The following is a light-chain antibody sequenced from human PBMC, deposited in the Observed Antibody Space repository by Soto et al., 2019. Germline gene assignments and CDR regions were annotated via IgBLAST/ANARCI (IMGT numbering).Light chain of an antibody. Sequence: DIQMTQSPSSLSASVGDRVTITCQASQDITNYLNWYQQKPGRAPRLMLYDAYSLETGVPSRFSGSGSGTDFTLTISSLQPEDVATYYCQQYDNFPPITFGQGTRLEIK. J-gene: IGKJ5*01. V-gene: IGKV1-33*01. CDR2: DAY. CDR1: QDITNY. CDR3: QQYDNFPPIT.